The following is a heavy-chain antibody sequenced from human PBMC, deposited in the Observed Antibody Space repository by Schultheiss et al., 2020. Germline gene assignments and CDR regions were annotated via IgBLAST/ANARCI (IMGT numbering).Heavy chain of an antibody. Sequence: SETLSLTCAVYGGSFSGYYWSWIRQPPGKGLEWIGEINHSGSTNYNPSLKSRVTISVDTSKNQFSLRLRSVTAADTAMYYCARGMITFGGVIVEDGMDVWGQGTTVTVSS. CDR1: GGSFSGYY. CDR2: INHSGST. D-gene: IGHD3-16*02. CDR3: ARGMITFGGVIVEDGMDV. J-gene: IGHJ6*02. V-gene: IGHV4-34*01.